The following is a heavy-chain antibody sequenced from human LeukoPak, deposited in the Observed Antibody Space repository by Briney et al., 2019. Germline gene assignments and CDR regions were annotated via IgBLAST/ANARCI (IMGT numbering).Heavy chain of an antibody. D-gene: IGHD3-22*01. CDR3: ARVDSSGYYTFFDY. V-gene: IGHV4-59*11. CDR2: IYTSGSP. Sequence: SETLSLTCTVSGGSISSRNWNWIRQPRGKGLEWIGDIYTSGSPNYNPSLNSRVTISVDTSKNQFSLKLSSVTAADTAVYYCARVDSSGYYTFFDYWGQGTLVTVSS. CDR1: GGSISSRN. J-gene: IGHJ4*02.